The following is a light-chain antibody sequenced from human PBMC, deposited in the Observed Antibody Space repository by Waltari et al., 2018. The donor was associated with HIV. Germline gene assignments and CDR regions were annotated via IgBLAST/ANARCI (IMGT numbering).Light chain of an antibody. CDR2: GAV. J-gene: IGKJ4*01. Sequence: EIVLTQSPGTLSLSPGERATLSCRASESLSSNDLAWYQQKPGQAPRLFVYGAVSRATGIPDRFSGGGSGTDFTLTITRVEPEDFAVYYCQQYGGSPLTFGGGTKVEMK. V-gene: IGKV3-20*01. CDR1: ESLSSND. CDR3: QQYGGSPLT.